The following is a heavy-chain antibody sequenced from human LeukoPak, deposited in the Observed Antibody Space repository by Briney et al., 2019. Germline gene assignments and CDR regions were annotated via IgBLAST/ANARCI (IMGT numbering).Heavy chain of an antibody. D-gene: IGHD5-24*01. Sequence: PGGSLRLSCAASGFTVNNNYMSWVRQAPGRGLEWVSVIYSGGYTYYAGSVKGRFTISRDNSKNTLYLQMNSLRADDTAVYYCARSAPPWLFDYWGQGTLVTVSS. CDR2: IYSGGYT. V-gene: IGHV3-53*01. J-gene: IGHJ4*02. CDR3: ARSAPPWLFDY. CDR1: GFTVNNNY.